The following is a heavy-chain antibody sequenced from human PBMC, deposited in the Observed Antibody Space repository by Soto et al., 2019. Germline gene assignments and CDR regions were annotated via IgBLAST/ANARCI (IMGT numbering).Heavy chain of an antibody. D-gene: IGHD2-8*02. CDR2: INHSGST. CDR3: ARDKITGLFNY. V-gene: IGHV4-34*01. Sequence: SETLSLTCAVYGGSFSGYYWTWIRQPPGTGLEWIGEINHSGSTNYNPSLKSRVTISVDTSKNQFSLKLTSVTAADTAVYYCARDKITGLFNYWDQGTMVTVSS. J-gene: IGHJ4*02. CDR1: GGSFSGYY.